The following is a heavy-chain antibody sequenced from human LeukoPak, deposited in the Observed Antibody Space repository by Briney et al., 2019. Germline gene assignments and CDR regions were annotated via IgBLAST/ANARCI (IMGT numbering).Heavy chain of an antibody. Sequence: GGSLRLSCAASGFTFSDYYMSWIRQAPGKGLEWVSYISSSGSTIYYADSVKGRFTISRDNAKNSLYLRMNSLRAEDTAVYYCARGSGELSYYYYMDVWGKGTTVTVSS. V-gene: IGHV3-11*04. CDR1: GFTFSDYY. CDR2: ISSSGSTI. J-gene: IGHJ6*03. CDR3: ARGSGELSYYYYMDV. D-gene: IGHD3-10*01.